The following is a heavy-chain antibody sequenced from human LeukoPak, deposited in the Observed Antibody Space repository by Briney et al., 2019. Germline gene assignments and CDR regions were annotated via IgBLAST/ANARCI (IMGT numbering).Heavy chain of an antibody. CDR2: IYAGGTT. Sequence: PGGSLRLSCAASGFSVSSNYMTWARQAPGKGLECVSVIYAGGTTYYADSVRGRFNISRDISKNMVYLQMNRLRPEDAAVYYCAKAPVTTCRGAFCYPFDYWGLGTLVTVSS. CDR1: GFSVSSNY. J-gene: IGHJ4*02. D-gene: IGHD2-15*01. CDR3: AKAPVTTCRGAFCYPFDY. V-gene: IGHV3-66*01.